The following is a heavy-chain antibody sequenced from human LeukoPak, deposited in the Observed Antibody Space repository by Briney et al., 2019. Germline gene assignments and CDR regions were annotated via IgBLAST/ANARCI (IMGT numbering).Heavy chain of an antibody. D-gene: IGHD2-21*02. CDR2: IYYSGST. V-gene: IGHV4-31*11. CDR1: GGSISSGGYS. Sequence: NSSQTLSLTCAVSGGSISSGGYSWSWIRQHPGKGLEWIGYIYYSGSTYYNPSLKSRVTISVDTSKNQFSLKLSSVTAADTAVYYCARWTCGGDCRFDYWGQGTLVTVSS. J-gene: IGHJ4*02. CDR3: ARWTCGGDCRFDY.